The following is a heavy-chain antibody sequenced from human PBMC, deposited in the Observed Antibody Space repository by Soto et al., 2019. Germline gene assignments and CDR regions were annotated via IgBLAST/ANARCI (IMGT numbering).Heavy chain of an antibody. CDR1: GFAYSNYL. CDR2: ISGSGGST. V-gene: IGHV3-23*01. J-gene: IGHJ5*02. CDR3: AKDISGYCSGGSCYSGGFDP. D-gene: IGHD2-15*01. Sequence: ALRLYFAASGFAYSNYLMRWFRQAPKKGLEWVSAISGSGGSTYYADSVKGRFIISRDNSKNTLYLQMNSLRAEDTAVYYCAKDISGYCSGGSCYSGGFDPWGQGTLVTVSS.